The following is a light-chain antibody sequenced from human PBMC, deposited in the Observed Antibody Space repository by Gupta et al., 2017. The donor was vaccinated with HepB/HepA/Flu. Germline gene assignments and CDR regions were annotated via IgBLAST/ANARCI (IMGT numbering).Light chain of an antibody. CDR1: SSNFGGGYH. CDR3: PSWDSILGGWV. J-gene: IGLJ3*02. V-gene: IGLV1-40*01. Sequence: QSVLPPPPSVAPGPAQRVTIPCTGSSSNFGGGYHVHWYQHPPGTAPKLLSFDNNSRPSGVPDRFAGSKSGTSATLTISGLQAEDEADYYCPSWDSILGGWVFGGGTKLTVL. CDR2: DNN.